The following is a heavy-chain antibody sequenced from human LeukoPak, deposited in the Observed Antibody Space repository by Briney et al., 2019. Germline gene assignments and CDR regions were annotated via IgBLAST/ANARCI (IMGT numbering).Heavy chain of an antibody. J-gene: IGHJ4*02. V-gene: IGHV5-51*01. CDR2: IYPGDSDT. D-gene: IGHD3-9*01. CDR1: GYSFTSYW. CDR3: PRPAYEILTGYSEYFDY. Sequence: GESLKISCKGSGYSFTSYWIGWVRQMPGKGLEWMGIIYPGDSDTRYSPSFQSQVTISADKSISTAYLQWSSLKASDTAMYYCPRPAYEILTGYSEYFDYWGQGTLVTVSS.